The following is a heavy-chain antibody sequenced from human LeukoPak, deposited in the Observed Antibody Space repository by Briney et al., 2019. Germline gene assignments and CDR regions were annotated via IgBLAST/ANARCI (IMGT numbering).Heavy chain of an antibody. Sequence: GGSLRLSCAASGFTFSGYSMNWVRQAPGKGLEWVSAISGSGGSTYYADSVKGRFTISRDNSKNTLYLQMNSLRAEDTAVYYCAKGRRSGSYYDLFDYWGQGTLVTVSS. J-gene: IGHJ4*02. V-gene: IGHV3-23*01. CDR3: AKGRRSGSYYDLFDY. CDR2: ISGSGGST. CDR1: GFTFSGYS. D-gene: IGHD1-26*01.